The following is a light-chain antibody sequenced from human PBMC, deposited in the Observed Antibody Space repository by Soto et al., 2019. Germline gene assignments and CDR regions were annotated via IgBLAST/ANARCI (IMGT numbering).Light chain of an antibody. J-gene: IGKJ1*01. CDR2: GAS. V-gene: IGKV3-20*01. CDR3: QQYGSSGT. CDR1: QSFSSSY. Sequence: EIDLTQSPGTLSLTPGETATLSCRASQSFSSSYLAWYQQKPGQAPRLLIYGASNRATGIPDRFSGSGSGTDFTLTISRLEPEDFAVYYCQQYGSSGTFGQGTKVDIK.